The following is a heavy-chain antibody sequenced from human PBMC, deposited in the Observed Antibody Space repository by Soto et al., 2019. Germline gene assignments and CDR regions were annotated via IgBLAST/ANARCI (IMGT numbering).Heavy chain of an antibody. V-gene: IGHV3-23*01. CDR2: ISGSGGST. J-gene: IGHJ6*03. D-gene: IGHD2-15*01. CDR3: AKYPRYSRYYYMDV. CDR1: GFTFSSYS. Sequence: GGSLILSCAASGFTFSSYSMSWVRQAPGKGLEWVSAISGSGGSTYYADSVKGRFTISRDNSKNTLYLQMNSLRAEDTAVYYCAKYPRYSRYYYMDVWGKGTTVTVSS.